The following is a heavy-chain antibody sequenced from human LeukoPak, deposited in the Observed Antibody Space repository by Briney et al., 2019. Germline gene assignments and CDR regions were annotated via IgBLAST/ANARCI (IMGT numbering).Heavy chain of an antibody. CDR3: ARSCRILDIVATIRARLGGNGFDI. V-gene: IGHV4-59*12. CDR1: GGSISSYY. D-gene: IGHD5-12*01. CDR2: IYYSGRT. Sequence: SETLSLTCSVSGGSISSYYWSWIRQPPGKGLEWIGYIYYSGRTSYNPSLKSRLTISVDTSKNQFSLKLSSVTAADKAVYYCARSCRILDIVATIRARLGGNGFDIWGQGTMVTVSS. J-gene: IGHJ3*02.